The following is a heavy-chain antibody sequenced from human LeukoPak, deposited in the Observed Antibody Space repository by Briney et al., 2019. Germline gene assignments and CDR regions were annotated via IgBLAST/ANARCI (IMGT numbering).Heavy chain of an antibody. D-gene: IGHD3-3*01. CDR1: GYTLTGYY. V-gene: IGHV1-2*02. CDR2: INPNSGGT. J-gene: IGHJ5*02. CDR3: ARGQRITILGVVTQTA. Sequence: ASVKVACKASGYTLTGYYMHWVRQAPGQGLEWMEWINPNSGGTNYAQKFQGRVTMTRDTSISTAYMELSRLRSDDTAVYSCARGQRITILGVVTQTAWSQGTLVTVPS.